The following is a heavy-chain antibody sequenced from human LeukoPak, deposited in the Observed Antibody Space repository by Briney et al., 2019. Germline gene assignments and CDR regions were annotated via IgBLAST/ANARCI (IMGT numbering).Heavy chain of an antibody. CDR1: GYIFSSYG. CDR3: ARGLGHARRYYFDY. D-gene: IGHD7-27*01. CDR2: MNPYSGYA. Sequence: GASVKVSCKASGYIFSSYGINWVRQATGQGLEWMGWMNPYSGYAGYAQKFQGRVTITRNTSISTAYMELSSLTSEDTAAYYCARGLGHARRYYFDYWGQGTLVTVSS. V-gene: IGHV1-8*03. J-gene: IGHJ4*02.